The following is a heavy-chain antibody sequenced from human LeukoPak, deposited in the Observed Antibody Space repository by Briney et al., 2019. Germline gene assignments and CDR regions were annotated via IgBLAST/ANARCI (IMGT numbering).Heavy chain of an antibody. Sequence: GGSLRLSCAASGFTFSSYAMHWVRQAPGKGLEWVAVISYDGSNKYYADSVKGRFTISRDNSKNTLYLQMNSLRAEDTAVYYCQLSSGRGDYWGQGTLVTVSS. CDR1: GFTFSSYA. V-gene: IGHV3-30*04. D-gene: IGHD1-26*01. CDR3: QLSSGRGDY. CDR2: ISYDGSNK. J-gene: IGHJ4*02.